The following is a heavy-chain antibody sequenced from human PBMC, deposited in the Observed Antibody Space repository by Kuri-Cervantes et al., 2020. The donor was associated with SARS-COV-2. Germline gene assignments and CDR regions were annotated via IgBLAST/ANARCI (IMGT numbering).Heavy chain of an antibody. D-gene: IGHD2-15*01. Sequence: GGSLRLSCTTSGFTFRDYAMSWFRQAPGKGLEWVGFIRSKDHGGTTQYAASVKGRFTISRENAKNSLYLQMNSLRAGDTAVYYCARALPRIPGMDVWGQGTTVTVSS. CDR2: IRSKDHGGTT. CDR1: GFTFRDYA. V-gene: IGHV3-49*03. J-gene: IGHJ6*02. CDR3: ARALPRIPGMDV.